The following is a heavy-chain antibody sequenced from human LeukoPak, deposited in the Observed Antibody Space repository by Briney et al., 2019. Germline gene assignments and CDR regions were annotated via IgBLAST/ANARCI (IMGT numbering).Heavy chain of an antibody. J-gene: IGHJ4*02. V-gene: IGHV3-11*04. CDR3: ARDQTQQQLVDY. CDR1: GFTFSDYY. CDR2: ISSSGSTI. Sequence: GGSLRLSCAASGFTFSDYYMSWVRQAPGKGLGWVSDISSSGSTIYYADSVKGRFTISRDNAKNTLYLQMNSRRAEDTAVYYCARDQTQQQLVDYWGQGTLVTVSS. D-gene: IGHD6-13*01.